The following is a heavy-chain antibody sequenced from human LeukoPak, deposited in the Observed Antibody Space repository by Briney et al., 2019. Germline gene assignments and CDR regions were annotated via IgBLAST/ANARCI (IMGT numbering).Heavy chain of an antibody. CDR3: ASQGLLWFGELLYFDY. V-gene: IGHV3-48*01. CDR1: GFTFSSYS. D-gene: IGHD3-10*01. Sequence: PGGSLRLSCAASGFTFSSYSMNWVRQAPGKGLEWVSYISSSSSTIYYADSVKGRFTISRDNAKNSLYLQMNSLRAEDTAVYYCASQGLLWFGELLYFDYWGQGTLVTVSS. J-gene: IGHJ4*02. CDR2: ISSSSSTI.